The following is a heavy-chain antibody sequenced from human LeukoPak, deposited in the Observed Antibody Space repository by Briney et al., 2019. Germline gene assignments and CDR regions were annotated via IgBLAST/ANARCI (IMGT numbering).Heavy chain of an antibody. CDR1: GYTFTGYY. CDR2: INPNRGGT. CDR3: ASRPDQHLLYYFDY. J-gene: IGHJ4*02. V-gene: IGHV1-2*02. Sequence: ASVKVSCKASGYTFTGYYMHWVRQAPGQGLEWMGWINPNRGGTKYAQKFQGRVTMTSDASISTAYMELSSLRSDDTAVYYCASRPDQHLLYYFDYWGQGALVTVSS. D-gene: IGHD2-15*01.